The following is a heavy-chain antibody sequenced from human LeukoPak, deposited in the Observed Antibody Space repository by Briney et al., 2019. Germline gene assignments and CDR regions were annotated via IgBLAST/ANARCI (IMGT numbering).Heavy chain of an antibody. CDR3: ARDRAAAGTPGAFDI. CDR2: IYYSGST. CDR1: GGSISRGDYY. V-gene: IGHV4-30-4*01. Sequence: SETLSLTCTVSGGSISRGDYYWSWIRQPPGKGLEWIGYIYYSGSTYYNPSLKSRVTISVDTSKNQFSLKLSSVTAADTAVYYCARDRAAAGTPGAFDIWGQGTMVTVSS. J-gene: IGHJ3*02. D-gene: IGHD6-13*01.